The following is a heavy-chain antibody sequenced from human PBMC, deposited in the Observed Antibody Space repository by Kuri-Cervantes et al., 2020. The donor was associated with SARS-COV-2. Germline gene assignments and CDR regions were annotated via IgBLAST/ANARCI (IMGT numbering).Heavy chain of an antibody. CDR3: ARENDYDHPRFYP. Sequence: SETLSLTCTVSGDSITSGLYYWNWIRQHPGKGLEWIGCIYYSGRTYYNPSLESRLHISADTSKNSFSLRLTSVTAADTAVYYCARENDYDHPRFYPWGQGTLVTVSS. V-gene: IGHV4-31*03. CDR2: IYYSGRT. J-gene: IGHJ5*02. CDR1: GDSITSGLYY. D-gene: IGHD4-17*01.